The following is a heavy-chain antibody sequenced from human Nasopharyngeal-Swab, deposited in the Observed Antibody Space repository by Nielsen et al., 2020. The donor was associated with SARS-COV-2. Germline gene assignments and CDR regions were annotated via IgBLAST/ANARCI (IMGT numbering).Heavy chain of an antibody. V-gene: IGHV3-23*01. CDR1: GFTFSSYS. CDR2: ITPSGDYT. D-gene: IGHD1-26*01. Sequence: GGSLRLSCAASGFTFSSYSMNWVRQAPGKGLEWVSAITPSGDYTFYAESVKGRFTISRDTSKSTLYLQMNSLRAEDTAIYHCTKGARETDFWGQGTLVTVSS. CDR3: TKGARETDF. J-gene: IGHJ4*02.